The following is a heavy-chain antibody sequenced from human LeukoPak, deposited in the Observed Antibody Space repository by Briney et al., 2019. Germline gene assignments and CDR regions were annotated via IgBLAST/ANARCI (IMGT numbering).Heavy chain of an antibody. V-gene: IGHV4-4*09. CDR3: ARLNFRGGEALHFDS. CDR1: GGSLTNYY. J-gene: IGHJ4*02. Sequence: ASETLSLTCSVSGGSLTNYYWGWIRQPPGKGLEFIGYIHSDGTTNYDSSLQSRVAISLDTSKIQFSLRLYSVTAADTALYFCARLNFRGGEALHFDSWGQETLVTVSS. D-gene: IGHD3-16*01. CDR2: IHSDGTT.